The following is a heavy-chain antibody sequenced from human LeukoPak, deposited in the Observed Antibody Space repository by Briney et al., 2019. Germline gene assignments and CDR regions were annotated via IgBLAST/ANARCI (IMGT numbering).Heavy chain of an antibody. CDR1: AFTFSNSW. CDR2: INSDGSST. V-gene: IGHV3-74*01. Sequence: GGSLRLSCAASAFTFSNSWMHWVRQALGKGLVWVSRINSDGSSTSYADSVKGRFTISRDNAKNKLYLEMNSLRGEDTAVYYCARSQGFFDYWGQGTLVTVSS. CDR3: ARSQGFFDY. J-gene: IGHJ4*02.